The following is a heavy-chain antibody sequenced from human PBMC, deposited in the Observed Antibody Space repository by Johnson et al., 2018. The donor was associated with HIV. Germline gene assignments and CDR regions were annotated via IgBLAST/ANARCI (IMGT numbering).Heavy chain of an antibody. Sequence: QVQLVESGGGLVQPGGSLRLSCAASGFTVSSNYMSWVRQAPGKGLQWVAVISYDGSNKYFADSVKGRFTISRDNAKNSLYLQMNSLRAEDTALYYCARAAAAPNDAFDIWGQGTMVTVSS. CDR2: ISYDGSNK. V-gene: IGHV3-30*03. CDR1: GFTVSSNY. CDR3: ARAAAAPNDAFDI. J-gene: IGHJ3*02. D-gene: IGHD6-13*01.